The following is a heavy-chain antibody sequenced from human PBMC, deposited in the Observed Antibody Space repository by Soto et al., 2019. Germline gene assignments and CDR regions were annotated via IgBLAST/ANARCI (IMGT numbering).Heavy chain of an antibody. D-gene: IGHD3-10*01. J-gene: IGHJ5*02. CDR2: MYHSGTF. CDR3: ARAQFYSGSGNYNNLMFDA. CDR1: GGSIGGVGYS. V-gene: IGHV4-30-2*01. Sequence: QLQLQESGSGLVKTSQTLSLTCAVSGGSIGGVGYSWSWIRQPPGGGLEWIGYMYHSGTFLKSPSLKTRLTMSLDMSKNQFSLTLNSMTAADTAVYYCARAQFYSGSGNYNNLMFDAWGQGIPVTVSS.